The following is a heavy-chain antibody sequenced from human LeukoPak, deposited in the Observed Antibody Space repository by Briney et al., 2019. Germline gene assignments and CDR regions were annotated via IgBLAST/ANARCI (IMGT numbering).Heavy chain of an antibody. CDR1: GFTFSSYA. J-gene: IGHJ4*02. D-gene: IGHD1-20*01. CDR2: ISVRSGST. CDR3: AKDRLTGTPYYFDY. Sequence: GGSLRLSCAASGFTFSSYAMSWVRQAPGEGLEWVSGISVRSGSTYYADSVKGRFTISRDNSKNTLYLQMDSLRAEDTAVYYCAKDRLTGTPYYFDYWGQGTLVTVSS. V-gene: IGHV3-23*01.